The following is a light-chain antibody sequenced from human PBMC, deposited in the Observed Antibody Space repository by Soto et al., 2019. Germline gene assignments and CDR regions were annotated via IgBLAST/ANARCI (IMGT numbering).Light chain of an antibody. CDR1: DSDFRDCNS. CDR3: CSYTTTFYV. J-gene: IGLJ1*01. Sequence: QSALTQPASVSGSLGQSITISCTGTDSDFRDCNSVSWYQQHPGKAPKLMIFEVSNRPSGVSNRFSGSKSGNTASLTISGLQADDEADYYCCSYTTTFYVFATGTKLTVL. CDR2: EVS. V-gene: IGLV2-14*01.